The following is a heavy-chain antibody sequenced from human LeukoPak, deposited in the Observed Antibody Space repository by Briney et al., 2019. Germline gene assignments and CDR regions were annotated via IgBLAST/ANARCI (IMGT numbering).Heavy chain of an antibody. CDR3: ARHGKMATITDFDH. J-gene: IGHJ4*02. V-gene: IGHV4-59*08. D-gene: IGHD5-12*01. Sequence: SETLSLTCTVSGGSISSYYWSWIRQPPGKGLEWIGYIYYSGSTNYNPSLKSRVTISVDTSKNQFSLKLSSVTAADTAVYYCARHGKMATITDFDHWGQGTLVTVSS. CDR1: GGSISSYY. CDR2: IYYSGST.